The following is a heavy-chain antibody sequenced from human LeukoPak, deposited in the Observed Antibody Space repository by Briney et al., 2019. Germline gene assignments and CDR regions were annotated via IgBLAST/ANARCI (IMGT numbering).Heavy chain of an antibody. CDR1: GFTFSSYS. CDR3: ARDGYSSGWSGDNWFDP. CDR2: ISSSSSYI. V-gene: IGHV3-21*01. D-gene: IGHD6-19*01. J-gene: IGHJ5*02. Sequence: GGSLRLSCAASGFTFSSYSMNWVRRAPGKGLEWVSSISSSSSYIYYADSVKGRFTISRDNAKNSLYLQMNSLRAEDTAVYYCARDGYSSGWSGDNWFDPWGQGTLVTVSS.